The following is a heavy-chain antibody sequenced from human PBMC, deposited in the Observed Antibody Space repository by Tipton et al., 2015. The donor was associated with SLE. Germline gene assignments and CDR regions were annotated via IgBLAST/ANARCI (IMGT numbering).Heavy chain of an antibody. V-gene: IGHV1-8*01. J-gene: IGHJ4*02. D-gene: IGHD6-6*01. CDR3: ARGADSSSSFDY. CDR1: GYTFTTYD. Sequence: QSGPEVKKPGASVKVSCKASGYTFTTYDINWVRQAPGQGLEWMGWMNPDSGDTGYAQEFLGRVTMTRNTSISTAYMELSSLKSDDTAVYYCARGADSSSSFDYWGQGTLVTVSS. CDR2: MNPDSGDT.